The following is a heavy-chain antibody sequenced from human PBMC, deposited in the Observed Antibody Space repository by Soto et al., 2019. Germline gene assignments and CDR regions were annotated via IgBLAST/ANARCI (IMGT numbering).Heavy chain of an antibody. Sequence: SGPTLVNPTQTLTLTCTFSGFSLSTSGMCVSWIRQPPGKALEWLARIDWDDDKYYSTSLKTRLTISKDTSKNQVVLTMTNMDPVDTATYYCARMYYYDSSGYSNFDYWGQGTLVTVPQ. CDR2: IDWDDDK. CDR3: ARMYYYDSSGYSNFDY. CDR1: GFSLSTSGMC. D-gene: IGHD3-22*01. J-gene: IGHJ4*02. V-gene: IGHV2-70*11.